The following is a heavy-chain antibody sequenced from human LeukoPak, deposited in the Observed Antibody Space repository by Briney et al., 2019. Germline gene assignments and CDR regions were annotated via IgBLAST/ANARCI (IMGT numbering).Heavy chain of an antibody. CDR3: TRVGYIDEGIDY. J-gene: IGHJ4*02. V-gene: IGHV3-53*03. Sequence: GSLRLSCAASGFTVSSNYMNWVRQAPGKGLEWVSVLYSGGSTYYADSVKGRFTISRDNAKNSLYLQMNSLRAEDTAIYYCTRVGYIDEGIDYWGQGTLVTVSS. D-gene: IGHD5-12*01. CDR1: GFTVSSNY. CDR2: LYSGGST.